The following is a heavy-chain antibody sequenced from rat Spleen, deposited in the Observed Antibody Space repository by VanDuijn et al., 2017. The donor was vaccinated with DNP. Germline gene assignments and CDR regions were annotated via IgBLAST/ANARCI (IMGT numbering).Heavy chain of an antibody. D-gene: IGHD1-11*01. Sequence: EVQLVESGGGLVQPGRSLKLSCAASGFTFSNYGMAWVRQAPGKGLEGIGEINKDSNIIIYSPSLKDKFTISRDNAQNTLYLQMNKLGSEDTAIYHCAKGPNYGGYSDFFDYWGQGVMVTVSS. V-gene: IGHV4-2*01. CDR1: GFTFSNYG. J-gene: IGHJ2*01. CDR3: AKGPNYGGYSDFFDY. CDR2: INKDSNII.